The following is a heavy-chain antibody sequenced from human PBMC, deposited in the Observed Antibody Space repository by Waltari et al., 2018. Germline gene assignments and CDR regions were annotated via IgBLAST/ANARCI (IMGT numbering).Heavy chain of an antibody. D-gene: IGHD3-22*01. Sequence: EVQLVESGGGLVQPGGSLRLSCAASGFTFSRYWMHWVRQVPGKGLVGVSRINSDVSGTIYADSVKGRCTISRDNAKNTLYLQLNSLRVEDTAVYCCAREPSPDSSGYFYYYMDVWGKGTTVTVSS. CDR2: INSDVSGT. V-gene: IGHV3-74*01. J-gene: IGHJ6*03. CDR3: AREPSPDSSGYFYYYMDV. CDR1: GFTFSRYW.